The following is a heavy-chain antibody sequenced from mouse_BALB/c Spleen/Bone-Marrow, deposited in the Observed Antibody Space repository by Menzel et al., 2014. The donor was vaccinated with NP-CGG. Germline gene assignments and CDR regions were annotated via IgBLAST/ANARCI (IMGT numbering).Heavy chain of an antibody. Sequence: EVQLQQSGPELVTPGASVKIPCKASGYTFTDYNIDWVKQSHGKSLEWIGDINPNNGGTIYNQKFEGKATLTVDKSSSTAYMELRSLTSEDTAVYYCARRGWAVDYWGQGTSVTVSS. CDR3: ARRGWAVDY. D-gene: IGHD2-3*01. V-gene: IGHV1-18*01. CDR2: INPNNGGT. J-gene: IGHJ4*01. CDR1: GYTFTDYN.